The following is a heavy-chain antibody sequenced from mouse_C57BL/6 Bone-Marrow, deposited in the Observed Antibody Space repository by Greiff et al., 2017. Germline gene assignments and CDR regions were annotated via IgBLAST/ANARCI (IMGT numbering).Heavy chain of an antibody. D-gene: IGHD1-1*01. CDR2: TYPSASYT. CDR3: AREGRPYYGSSLYYFDY. J-gene: IGHJ2*01. CDR1: GYTFTSYW. Sequence: QVQLQQPGAELVKPGASVKLSCKASGYTFTSYWMQWVKQRPGQGLEWIGETYPSASYTNYNQKFKGKATLTVDTSSSTAYMQLSSLTSEDSAVYYCAREGRPYYGSSLYYFDYWGQGTTLTVSS. V-gene: IGHV1-50*01.